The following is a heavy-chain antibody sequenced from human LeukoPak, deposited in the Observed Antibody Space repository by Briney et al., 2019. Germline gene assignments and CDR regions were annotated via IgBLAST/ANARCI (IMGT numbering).Heavy chain of an antibody. CDR2: IYGSRIT. D-gene: IGHD3-22*01. J-gene: IGHJ6*03. CDR3: ARLKFYDSTGYSPGYYMDV. Sequence: NPSETLSLTCTVSGGSIISNYWSWIRQSAGTGLEWIGRIYGSRITDYNPSLKSRVTMSLDTSRKQFSLRLTSVTAADTAVYYCARLKFYDSTGYSPGYYMDVWGKGTTVSVFS. CDR1: GGSIISNY. V-gene: IGHV4-4*07.